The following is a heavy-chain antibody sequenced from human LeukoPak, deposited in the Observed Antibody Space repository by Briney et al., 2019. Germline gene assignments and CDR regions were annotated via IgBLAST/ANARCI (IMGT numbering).Heavy chain of an antibody. D-gene: IGHD3-3*01. J-gene: IGHJ4*02. CDR1: GDSVSSNSAA. V-gene: IGHV6-1*01. CDR3: ARAKRSGYREFGGFDY. CDR2: TYYRSKWCN. Sequence: SQTLSLTCAISGDSVSSNSAAWNWIRQSPSRGLEWLGRTYYRSKWCNDYAVSVKSRITINPDTSKNQFSLQLNSVTPEDTAVYYCARAKRSGYREFGGFDYWGQGTLVTVSS.